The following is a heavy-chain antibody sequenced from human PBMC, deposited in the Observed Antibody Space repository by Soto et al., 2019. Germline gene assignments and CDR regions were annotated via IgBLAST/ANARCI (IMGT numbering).Heavy chain of an antibody. CDR2: IYYSGST. V-gene: IGHV4-30-4*01. Sequence: QVQLQESGPGLVKPSQTLSLTCTVSGGSISSGDYYWSWIRQPPGKGLEWIGYIYYSGSTYYNPSLQSRVTIAVDTSKNQFSLKLSSVTAADTAVYYCARDQRSGDYSIILGSPHDWSFDLWGRGTLVTVSS. J-gene: IGHJ2*01. CDR1: GGSISSGDYY. CDR3: ARDQRSGDYSIILGSPHDWSFDL. D-gene: IGHD4-4*01.